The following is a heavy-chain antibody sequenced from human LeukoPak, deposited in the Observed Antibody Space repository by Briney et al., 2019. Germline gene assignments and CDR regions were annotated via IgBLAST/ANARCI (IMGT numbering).Heavy chain of an antibody. CDR3: ARASRYSYGLFDY. V-gene: IGHV1-2*04. D-gene: IGHD5-18*01. Sequence: ASVKVSCKASGYTFTGYYMHWVRQAPGQGLEWMGWINPNSGGTNYAQKFQGWVTMTRDTSISTAYMELSRLRSDDTAVYYCARASRYSYGLFDYWGQGTLVTVSS. J-gene: IGHJ4*02. CDR1: GYTFTGYY. CDR2: INPNSGGT.